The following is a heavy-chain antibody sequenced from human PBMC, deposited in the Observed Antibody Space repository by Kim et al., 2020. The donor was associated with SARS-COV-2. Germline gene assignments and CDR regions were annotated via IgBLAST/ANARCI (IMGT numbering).Heavy chain of an antibody. D-gene: IGHD2-2*01. V-gene: IGHV4-34*01. Sequence: SETLSLTCAVYGGSFSGYYWSWIRQPPGKGLEWIGEINHSGSTNYNPSLKSRVTISVDTSKNQFSLKLSSVTAADTAVYYCARGLGYCSSTSCFPLGSTFDYWGQGTLVTVSS. CDR3: ARGLGYCSSTSCFPLGSTFDY. J-gene: IGHJ4*02. CDR1: GGSFSGYY. CDR2: INHSGST.